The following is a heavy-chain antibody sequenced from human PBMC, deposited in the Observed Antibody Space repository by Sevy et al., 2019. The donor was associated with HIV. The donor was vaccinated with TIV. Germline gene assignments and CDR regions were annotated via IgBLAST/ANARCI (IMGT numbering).Heavy chain of an antibody. D-gene: IGHD2-2*01. J-gene: IGHJ6*02. CDR2: IGSSSSYI. V-gene: IGHV3-21*01. CDR1: GFTFSSYS. Sequence: VGSLRLSCAASGFTFSSYSMNWVRQAPGKALEWVSSIGSSSSYIYYADSVKGRFTISRDNAKNSLYLQMNSQRAEDTAVYNWSRALGCSSTSCYSMWDLYYCYGMDVWGQGTTVTVSS. CDR3: SRALGCSSTSCYSMWDLYYCYGMDV.